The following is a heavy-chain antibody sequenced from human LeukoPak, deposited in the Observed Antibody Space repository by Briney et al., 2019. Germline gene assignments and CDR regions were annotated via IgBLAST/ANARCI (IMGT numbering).Heavy chain of an antibody. V-gene: IGHV3-30-3*01. J-gene: IGHJ4*02. Sequence: GGSLRLSCAASGFTFSSYAMHWVHQAPGKGLEWVAVISYDGSNKYYADSVKGRFTISRDNSKNTLYLQMNSLRAEDTAVYYCARAGEFGFWLLGGLDYWGQGTLVTVSS. CDR2: ISYDGSNK. CDR3: ARAGEFGFWLLGGLDY. CDR1: GFTFSSYA. D-gene: IGHD3-9*01.